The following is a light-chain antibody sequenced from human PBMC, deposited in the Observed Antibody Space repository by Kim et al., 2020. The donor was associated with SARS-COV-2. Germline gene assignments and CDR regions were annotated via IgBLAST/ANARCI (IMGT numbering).Light chain of an antibody. V-gene: IGKV1-16*02. CDR1: QGISTF. J-gene: IGKJ2*01. CDR3: QQYNSYPYT. CDR2: GAS. Sequence: DIQLTQSPSSLSASVGDRVTITCRASQGISTFLGWFQQQPGKAPKSLIFGASTLQTGVPSKFSGRGSGTDFTLTISNLQPEDFATYYSQQYNSYPYTFGQGTKLEI.